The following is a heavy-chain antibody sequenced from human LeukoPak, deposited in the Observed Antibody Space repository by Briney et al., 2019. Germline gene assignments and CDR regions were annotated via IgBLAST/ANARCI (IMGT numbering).Heavy chain of an antibody. CDR2: INHSGST. J-gene: IGHJ4*02. Sequence: PSETLSLTCAVYGGSFSGYYWSWIRQPPGKGLEWIGEINHSGSTNYNPSLKSRVTISVDTSKNQFSLKLSSVTAADTAVYYCARAQPYRRTRWDHWGQGTLVTVSS. CDR3: ARAQPYRRTRWDH. D-gene: IGHD1-26*01. V-gene: IGHV4-34*01. CDR1: GGSFSGYY.